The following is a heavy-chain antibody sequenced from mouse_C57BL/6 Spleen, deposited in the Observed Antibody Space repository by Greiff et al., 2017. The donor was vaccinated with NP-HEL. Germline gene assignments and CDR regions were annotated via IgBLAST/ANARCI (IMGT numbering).Heavy chain of an antibody. CDR3: AWRFFTTVVANSYAMDY. D-gene: IGHD1-1*01. J-gene: IGHJ4*01. CDR2: ISSGSSTI. CDR1: GFTFSDYG. Sequence: DVKLVESGGGLVKPGGSLKLSCAASGFTFSDYGMHWVRQAPEKGLEWVAYISSGSSTIYYADTVKGRFTISRDNAKNTLFLQMTCLWSEDTAMYYCAWRFFTTVVANSYAMDYWGQGTSVPVSS. V-gene: IGHV5-17*01.